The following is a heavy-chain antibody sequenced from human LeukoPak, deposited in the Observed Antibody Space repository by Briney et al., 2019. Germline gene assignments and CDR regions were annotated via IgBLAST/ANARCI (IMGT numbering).Heavy chain of an antibody. CDR3: ARRGLRYYYDSSGTPVDY. CDR1: GGSFSGYY. Sequence: PSETLSLTCAVYGGSFSGYYWSWIRQPPGKGLEWIGEINHSGSTNYNPSLKSRVTISVDTSKNQLSLKLSSVTAADTAVYYCARRGLRYYYDSSGTPVDYWGQGTLVTVSS. CDR2: INHSGST. D-gene: IGHD3-22*01. V-gene: IGHV4-34*01. J-gene: IGHJ4*02.